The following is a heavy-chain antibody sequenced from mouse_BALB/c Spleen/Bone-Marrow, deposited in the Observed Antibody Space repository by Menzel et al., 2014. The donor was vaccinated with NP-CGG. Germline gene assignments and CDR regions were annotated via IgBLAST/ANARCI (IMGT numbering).Heavy chain of an antibody. J-gene: IGHJ4*01. D-gene: IGHD4-1*02. CDR1: GYTFTSYT. V-gene: IGHV1-4*01. CDR3: SRSTFAHVKDS. CDR2: ITPNSDHT. Sequence: QVQLKESGAELARPGASVKMSCKASGYTFTSYTMHWVKQRPGQGLEWIGYITPNSDHTNYNQKFKDRATLTADKSSSTAYMQLSSLTSEDSAIYYCSRSTFAHVKDSWGQGTSVTVSS.